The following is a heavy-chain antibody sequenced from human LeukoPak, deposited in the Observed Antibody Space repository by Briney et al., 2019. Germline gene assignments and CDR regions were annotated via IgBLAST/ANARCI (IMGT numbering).Heavy chain of an antibody. J-gene: IGHJ5*02. Sequence: ASVKVSCKASGYTFNNYYIHWVRRAPGQGLEWMGWINPDSGDTNYAQKFQGRVTMTRDTSINTLYMELSRLTYDDTATFYCTREARAGNWFDPWGQGTLITVS. V-gene: IGHV1-2*02. D-gene: IGHD5-12*01. CDR2: INPDSGDT. CDR1: GYTFNNYY. CDR3: TREARAGNWFDP.